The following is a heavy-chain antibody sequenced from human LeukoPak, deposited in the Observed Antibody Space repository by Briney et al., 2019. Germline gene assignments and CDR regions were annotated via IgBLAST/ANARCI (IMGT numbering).Heavy chain of an antibody. CDR2: IKEDGSEK. J-gene: IGHJ4*02. Sequence: GGSLRLSCAASGFILSDYWMSWVRQAPGKGLEWVANIKEDGSEKYYVDSVKGRFTISRDNAKNSVYLQMNSLRAEDTAVHYCARKTGATGEAFDYWGQGTLVTVSS. CDR3: ARKTGATGEAFDY. D-gene: IGHD1-1*01. CDR1: GFILSDYW. V-gene: IGHV3-7*03.